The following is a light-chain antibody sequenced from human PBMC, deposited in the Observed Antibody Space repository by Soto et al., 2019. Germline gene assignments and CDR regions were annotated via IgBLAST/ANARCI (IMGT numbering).Light chain of an antibody. V-gene: IGKV3-20*01. CDR2: GAT. J-gene: IGKJ1*01. CDR1: QSVRSSY. Sequence: EIVLTQSPGTLSLSPGERATLSCRASQSVRSSYLAWYQQKPGQAPRLLIYGATSRATGIPDRFSGSGSGTDFTLTISRLEPEDFAMYYCQQYGTSLRTFGQGTKVEIK. CDR3: QQYGTSLRT.